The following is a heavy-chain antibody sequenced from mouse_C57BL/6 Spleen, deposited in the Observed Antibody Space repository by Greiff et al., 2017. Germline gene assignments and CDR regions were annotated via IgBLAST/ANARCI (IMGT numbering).Heavy chain of an antibody. D-gene: IGHD2-5*01. Sequence: DVQLQESGPGLVKPSQSLSLTCSVTGYSITSGYYWNWIRQFPGNKLEWMGYISYDGSNNYNPSLKNRISITRDTSKNQFFLKLNSVTTEDTATYYCARGGEAIGYSNYVWFAYWGQGTLVTVSA. V-gene: IGHV3-6*01. CDR1: GYSITSGYY. CDR3: ARGGEAIGYSNYVWFAY. CDR2: ISYDGSN. J-gene: IGHJ3*01.